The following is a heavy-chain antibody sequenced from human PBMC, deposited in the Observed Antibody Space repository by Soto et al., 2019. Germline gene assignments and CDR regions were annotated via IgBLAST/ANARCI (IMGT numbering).Heavy chain of an antibody. CDR2: ISYDGSNK. V-gene: IGHV3-30*18. CDR1: GFTFSSYG. D-gene: IGHD1-20*01. Sequence: ESGGGVVQPGRSLRLSCAASGFTFSSYGMHWVRQAPGKGLEWVAVISYDGSNKYYADSVKGRFTISRDNSKNTLYLQMNSLRAEDTAVYYCAKDGPGYNWNYGGMDVWGQGTTVTVSS. CDR3: AKDGPGYNWNYGGMDV. J-gene: IGHJ6*02.